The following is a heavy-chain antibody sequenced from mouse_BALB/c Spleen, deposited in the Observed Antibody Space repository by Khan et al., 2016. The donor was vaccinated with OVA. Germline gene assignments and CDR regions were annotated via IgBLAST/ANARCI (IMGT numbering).Heavy chain of an antibody. Sequence: QVQLQQSGAELVKPGASMKLSCKTSGYTFTTYWIHWVKQRPGPGLERIAHIYPATDNTYYNENFKDKATLTTDKSSSTAYMQLSSLKSEDSAVYYGARREVLDIFAHWGQGTTVTVSA. V-gene: IGHV1S132*01. CDR2: IYPATDNT. CDR1: GYTFTTYW. D-gene: IGHD2-10*02. J-gene: IGHJ3*01. CDR3: ARREVLDIFAH.